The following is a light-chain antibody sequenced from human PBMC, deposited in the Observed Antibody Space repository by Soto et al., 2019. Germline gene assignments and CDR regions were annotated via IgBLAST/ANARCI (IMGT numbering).Light chain of an antibody. CDR1: SSDVGSYNL. V-gene: IGLV2-23*01. J-gene: IGLJ2*01. Sequence: QSALTQPASVSGSPGQSITISCTGTSSDVGSYNLVSWYQQHPGKAPKLMIYEGSTRPSGVSNRFSGSKSGTTASLTISGLQAEDEADYYCCSYAGSSTSYVVFGGGTKLTVL. CDR3: CSYAGSSTSYVV. CDR2: EGS.